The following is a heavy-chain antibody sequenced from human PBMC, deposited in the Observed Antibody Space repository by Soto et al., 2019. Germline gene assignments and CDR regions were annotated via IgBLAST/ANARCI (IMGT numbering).Heavy chain of an antibody. CDR2: IIPIFGTA. D-gene: IGHD5-18*01. CDR1: GGTFSSYA. V-gene: IGHV1-69*13. J-gene: IGHJ5*02. CDR3: ARAIINVDTAMAPGHWFDP. Sequence: EASVKVSCKASGGTFSSYAISWVRQAPGQGLEWMGGIIPIFGTANYAQKFQGRVTITADESTSTAYMELSSLRSEDTAVYYCARAIINVDTAMAPGHWFDPWGQGTLVTVSS.